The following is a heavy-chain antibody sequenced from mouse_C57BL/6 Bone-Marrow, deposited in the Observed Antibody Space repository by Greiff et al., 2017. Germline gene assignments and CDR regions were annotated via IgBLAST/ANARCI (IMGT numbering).Heavy chain of an antibody. CDR3: VRQSGKAY. Sequence: EPGGGLVQPKGSLKLSCAASGFSFNTYAMNWVRQAPGKGLEWVARIRSKSNIYATYYADSVKDRFTISRDDSESMLYLQMDNLRTEDTTMYYCVRQSGKAYWGQGTLVTVSA. CDR2: IRSKSNIYAT. J-gene: IGHJ3*01. V-gene: IGHV10-1*01. CDR1: GFSFNTYA. D-gene: IGHD3-1*01.